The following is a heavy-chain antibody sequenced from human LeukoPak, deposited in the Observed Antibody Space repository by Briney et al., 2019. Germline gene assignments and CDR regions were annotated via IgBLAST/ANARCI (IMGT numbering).Heavy chain of an antibody. CDR3: AREQFSHTSNYFDN. V-gene: IGHV3-43*02. CDR2: ISGDGVSS. D-gene: IGHD5-24*01. Sequence: GGSLRISCAASGFIFYDYAMHWVRQVPGRDLEWVSLISGDGVSSFYADSVRGRFTISRDNNNNSLSLQMYSLTTEDTAFYYCAREQFSHTSNYFDNWGQGILVTVSS. J-gene: IGHJ4*02. CDR1: GFIFYDYA.